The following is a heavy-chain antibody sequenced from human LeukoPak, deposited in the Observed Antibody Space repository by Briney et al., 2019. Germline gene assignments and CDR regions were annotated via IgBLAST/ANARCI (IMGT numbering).Heavy chain of an antibody. J-gene: IGHJ5*02. CDR1: GGSISSGVYY. Sequence: SETLSLTCTVSGGSISSGVYYWSWIRQHPGKGLEWIGYIYYSGSTYYNPSLKSRVIISVDTSKNQFSLKLSSVTAADTAVYYCARDKRNWNNWFDPWGQGTLVTVSS. V-gene: IGHV4-31*03. CDR3: ARDKRNWNNWFDP. CDR2: IYYSGST. D-gene: IGHD1-1*01.